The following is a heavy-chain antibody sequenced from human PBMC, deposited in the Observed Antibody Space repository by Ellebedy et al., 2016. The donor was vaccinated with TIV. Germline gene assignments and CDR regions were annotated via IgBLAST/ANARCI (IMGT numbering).Heavy chain of an antibody. D-gene: IGHD5-24*01. CDR2: IREDGGDK. Sequence: PGGSLRLSCATSGFSFSDYWLARVRQAPGKGLEWVANIREDGGDKYYLDSVKGRFTIARDDAETTTFLQMNSLRAEDTALYFCARVGRSPHNWSFDYWGQGTLVTVSS. CDR3: ARVGRSPHNWSFDY. V-gene: IGHV3-7*01. CDR1: GFSFSDYW. J-gene: IGHJ4*02.